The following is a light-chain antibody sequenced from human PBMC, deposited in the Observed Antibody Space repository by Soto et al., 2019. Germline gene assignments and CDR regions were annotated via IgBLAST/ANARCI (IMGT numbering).Light chain of an antibody. Sequence: DIPLTQSPSFLSASVGDRVTITCRASQDISLYLAWYQQQPGKAPRLLIYAASTLQSGVPSRFSGSGSGTEFTLTISSLQPEDFATYYCQQLHGFPLTFGGGTKVEIK. CDR3: QQLHGFPLT. V-gene: IGKV1-9*01. CDR1: QDISLY. J-gene: IGKJ4*01. CDR2: AAS.